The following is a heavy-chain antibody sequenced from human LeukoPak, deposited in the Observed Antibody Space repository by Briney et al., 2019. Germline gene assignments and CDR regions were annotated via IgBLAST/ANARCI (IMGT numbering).Heavy chain of an antibody. Sequence: SETLSLTCTVSGGSIRTSSYYWGWLRQPPGKGLEWIGSIYYTGSTYYNPSLKSRVTISVDTSKNQFSLMVSSVTAADTAVYYCAQVVVVAATPPQYYFDYWGQGTLVTVSS. V-gene: IGHV4-39*01. J-gene: IGHJ4*02. D-gene: IGHD2-15*01. CDR2: IYYTGST. CDR3: AQVVVVAATPPQYYFDY. CDR1: GGSIRTSSYY.